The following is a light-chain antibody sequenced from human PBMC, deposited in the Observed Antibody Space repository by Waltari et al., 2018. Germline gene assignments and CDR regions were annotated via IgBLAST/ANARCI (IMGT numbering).Light chain of an antibody. Sequence: DIQMTQSPSTLSASVGDRVTITCLASQSISTWLAWYQQKPGKAPKLLIFKASSVESGVTSRFSGRGSGTEFTLTISGLQPDDFATYYCLQYDTSLWTFGQGTKVGIK. CDR2: KAS. CDR3: LQYDTSLWT. V-gene: IGKV1-5*03. CDR1: QSISTW. J-gene: IGKJ1*01.